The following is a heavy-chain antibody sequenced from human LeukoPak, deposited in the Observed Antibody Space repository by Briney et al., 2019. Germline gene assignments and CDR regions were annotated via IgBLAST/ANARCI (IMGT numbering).Heavy chain of an antibody. V-gene: IGHV3-21*01. CDR2: ISRDSAFV. CDR3: ARDDASTARASGMDV. J-gene: IGHJ6*04. CDR1: GFTFSAYD. Sequence: GGSLRLSCAASGFTFSAYDMNWVRQAPGKGLEWVSYISRDSAFVYYADSVKGRLTISRDNAKNSLYLQIESLRGEDTAVYYCARDDASTARASGMDVWGIGTTVTVSS. D-gene: IGHD6-6*01.